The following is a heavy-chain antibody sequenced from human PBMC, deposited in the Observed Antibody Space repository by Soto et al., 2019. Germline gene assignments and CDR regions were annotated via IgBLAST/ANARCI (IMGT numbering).Heavy chain of an antibody. CDR1: GFTFSSYS. V-gene: IGHV3-48*01. CDR2: FSSSSNTI. CDR3: ARGGSCYSGRCSLLAY. D-gene: IGHD2-15*01. Sequence: GGSLRLSCAASGFTFSSYSMNWVRQAPGKGLEWVSYFSSSSNTIYYADSVKGRFTISRDNAKNSLYLQMNSLRAEDTAVYYCARGGSCYSGRCSLLAYWGQGTLVTVSS. J-gene: IGHJ4*02.